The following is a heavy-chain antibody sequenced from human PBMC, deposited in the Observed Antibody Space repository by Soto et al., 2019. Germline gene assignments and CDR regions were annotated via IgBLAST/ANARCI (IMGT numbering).Heavy chain of an antibody. CDR3: ARGGLAARKGRWFDP. D-gene: IGHD6-6*01. CDR2: IHYSGST. J-gene: IGHJ5*02. Sequence: QVQLQESGPGLVKPSETLSLTCTVSGGSINGYYWGWIRQPPGKGLEWIAYIHYSGSTNYNPSLKSRVTISVDTPKNQFSLKVNSMTAADTAVYYCARGGLAARKGRWFDPWGQGTLVTVSS. V-gene: IGHV4-59*01. CDR1: GGSINGYY.